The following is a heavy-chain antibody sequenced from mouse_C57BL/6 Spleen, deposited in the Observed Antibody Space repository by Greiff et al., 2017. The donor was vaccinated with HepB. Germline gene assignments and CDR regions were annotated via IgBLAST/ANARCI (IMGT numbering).Heavy chain of an antibody. CDR1: GFTFSSYG. Sequence: EVKLMESGGDLVKPGGSLKLSCAASGFTFSSYGMSWVRRTPDTRLEWVATISSGGSYTYYPDSVKGRFTISRDNAKNTLYLQMSSLKSEDTAMYYCARQSSGYCFDYWGQGTTLTVSS. CDR3: ARQSSGYCFDY. CDR2: ISSGGSYT. V-gene: IGHV5-6*01. D-gene: IGHD3-2*02. J-gene: IGHJ2*01.